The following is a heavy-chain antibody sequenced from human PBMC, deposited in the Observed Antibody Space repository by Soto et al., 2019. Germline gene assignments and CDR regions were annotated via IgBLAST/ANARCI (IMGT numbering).Heavy chain of an antibody. V-gene: IGHV4-59*01. Sequence: SETLSLTCTVSGGSISSYYWSWIRQPPGKGLEWIGYIYYSGSTNYNPSLKSRVTISVDTSKNQFSLKLSSVTAADTAVYYCARSSYYDSSGYPDYWGQGTLVTVSS. CDR3: ARSSYYDSSGYPDY. CDR1: GGSISSYY. CDR2: IYYSGST. J-gene: IGHJ4*02. D-gene: IGHD3-22*01.